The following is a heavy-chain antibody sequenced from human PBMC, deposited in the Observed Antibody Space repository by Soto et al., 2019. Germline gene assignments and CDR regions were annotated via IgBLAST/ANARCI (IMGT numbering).Heavy chain of an antibody. CDR2: INPNSGGT. V-gene: IGHV1-2*04. J-gene: IGHJ5*02. D-gene: IGHD3-3*01. CDR3: ARGRTARITIFGVGGGYWFDP. CDR1: GYTFTGYY. Sequence: ASVKVSCKASGYTFTGYYMHWVRQAPGQGLEWMGWINPNSGGTNYAQKFQGWVTMTRDTSISTAYMELSRLRSDDTAVYYCARGRTARITIFGVGGGYWFDPWGQGTLVTVSS.